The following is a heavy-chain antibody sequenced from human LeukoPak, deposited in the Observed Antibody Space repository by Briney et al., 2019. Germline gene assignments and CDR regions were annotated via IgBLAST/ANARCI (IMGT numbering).Heavy chain of an antibody. D-gene: IGHD3-22*01. CDR2: IYYSGST. Sequence: SETLSLTCTVSGGSISSSSYSWGWIRQPPGKGLEWIGSIYYSGSTYYNPSLKSRVTISVDTSKNQFSLKLSSVTAADTAVYYCARDRQSYYYDSSGHFDYWGQGTLVTVSS. V-gene: IGHV4-39*02. CDR1: GGSISSSSYS. CDR3: ARDRQSYYYDSSGHFDY. J-gene: IGHJ4*02.